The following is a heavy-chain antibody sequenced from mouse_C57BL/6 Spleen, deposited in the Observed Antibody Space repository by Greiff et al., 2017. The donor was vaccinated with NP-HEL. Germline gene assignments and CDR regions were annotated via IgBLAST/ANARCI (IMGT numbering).Heavy chain of an antibody. CDR2: IHPNSGST. CDR1: GYTFTSYW. D-gene: IGHD1-1*01. J-gene: IGHJ1*03. CDR3: ARRGDYYGSSYVWYFDV. V-gene: IGHV1-64*01. Sequence: QVQLQQPGAELVKPGASVKLSCKASGYTFTSYWMHWVKQRPGQGLEWIGMIHPNSGSTNYNEKFKSKATLTVDKSSSTAYMQLSSLTSEDSAVYDCARRGDYYGSSYVWYFDVWGTGTTVTVSS.